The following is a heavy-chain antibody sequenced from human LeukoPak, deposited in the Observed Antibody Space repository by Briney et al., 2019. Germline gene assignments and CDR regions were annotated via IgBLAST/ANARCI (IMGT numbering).Heavy chain of an antibody. CDR2: VAYSGNS. Sequence: PSETLSLTCTVSGDSINNYYWSWLRQTPGEGPEWIGFVAYSGNSNYNPSLESRVTISIDTSKNQFSLKLNSVTAADTAMYYCARVVRGAVTFNRFDPWGQGTLVTVSS. CDR3: ARVVRGAVTFNRFDP. D-gene: IGHD3-10*02. J-gene: IGHJ5*02. CDR1: GDSINNYY. V-gene: IGHV4-59*01.